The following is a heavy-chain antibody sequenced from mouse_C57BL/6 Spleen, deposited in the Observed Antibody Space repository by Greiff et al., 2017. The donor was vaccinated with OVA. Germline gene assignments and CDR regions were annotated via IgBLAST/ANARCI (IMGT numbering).Heavy chain of an antibody. Sequence: EVKLVESGGGLVKPGGSLKLSCAASGFTFSSYAMSWVRQTPEKRLEWVATISDGGSYTYYPDNVKGRFTISRDNAKNNLYLQMSHLKSEDTAMYYCARDHLSYAMDYWGQGTSVTVSS. J-gene: IGHJ4*01. CDR1: GFTFSSYA. CDR2: ISDGGSYT. CDR3: ARDHLSYAMDY. V-gene: IGHV5-4*01.